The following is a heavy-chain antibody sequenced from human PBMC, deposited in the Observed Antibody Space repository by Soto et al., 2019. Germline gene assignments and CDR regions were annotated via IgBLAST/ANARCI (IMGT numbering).Heavy chain of an antibody. D-gene: IGHD3-3*01. Sequence: GESLKISCKGSGYSFTSYWIGWVRQMPGKGLEWMGIIYPGDSDTRYSPSFQGQVTISADKSISTAYLQWSSLKASDTAMYYCARSRYYDFWSGYYTGNLYYYYYMDVWAKGNTVTVSS. CDR2: IYPGDSDT. V-gene: IGHV5-51*01. CDR1: GYSFTSYW. J-gene: IGHJ6*03. CDR3: ARSRYYDFWSGYYTGNLYYYYYMDV.